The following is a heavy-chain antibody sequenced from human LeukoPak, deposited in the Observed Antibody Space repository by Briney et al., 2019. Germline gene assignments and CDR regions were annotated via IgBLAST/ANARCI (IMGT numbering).Heavy chain of an antibody. CDR1: GYTFTGYY. CDR2: INPNSGGT. Sequence: ASVKVSCKASGYTFTGYYMHWVRQAPGQGLEWMGWINPNSGGTNYAQKFQGRVTMTRDTSISTAYMELSRLRSDDTAVYYCARDNIAVAGRGYYFDYWGQGTLVTVSS. D-gene: IGHD6-19*01. V-gene: IGHV1-2*02. J-gene: IGHJ4*02. CDR3: ARDNIAVAGRGYYFDY.